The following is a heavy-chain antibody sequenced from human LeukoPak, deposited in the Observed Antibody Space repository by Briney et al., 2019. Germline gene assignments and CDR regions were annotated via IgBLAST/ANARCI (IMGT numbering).Heavy chain of an antibody. CDR3: ARAPAARLLARFDP. CDR1: GFTFSSYA. Sequence: PGRSLRLSCAASGFTFSSYAMHWVRQAPGKGLEWVAVISYDGSNKYYADSVKGRFTISRDNSKNTLYLQMNSLRAEDTAVYYCARAPAARLLARFDPWGQGTLVTVSS. D-gene: IGHD6-6*01. V-gene: IGHV3-30-3*01. CDR2: ISYDGSNK. J-gene: IGHJ5*02.